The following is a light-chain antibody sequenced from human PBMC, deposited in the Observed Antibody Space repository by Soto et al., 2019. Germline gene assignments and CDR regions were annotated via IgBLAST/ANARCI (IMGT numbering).Light chain of an antibody. Sequence: EIVLTQSPGTLSLSPGERATLSCRASQSVSSSFLAWYQQKPGQAPRLLIYGASSRATGIPDRFNGSGSGTDFTLTISRLEPEDFAVYYCQQYDSSPWTFGQGTKVDIK. J-gene: IGKJ1*01. CDR1: QSVSSSF. V-gene: IGKV3-20*01. CDR3: QQYDSSPWT. CDR2: GAS.